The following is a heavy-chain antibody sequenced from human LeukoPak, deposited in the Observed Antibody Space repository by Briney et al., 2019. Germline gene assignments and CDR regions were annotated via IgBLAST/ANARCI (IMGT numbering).Heavy chain of an antibody. CDR1: GFTFNSYA. D-gene: IGHD4-17*01. CDR3: AESPMARVTTGGFDF. J-gene: IGHJ4*02. CDR2: ISSSGGIT. V-gene: IGHV3-23*01. Sequence: PGGSLRLSCAASGFTFNSYAMSWVRQAPGQGLEWVSSISSSGGITYYVDSVKGRFTISRDNPKNTLYLQMNSLRAEDTAVYYCAESPMARVTTGGFDFWGQGTLVTVSS.